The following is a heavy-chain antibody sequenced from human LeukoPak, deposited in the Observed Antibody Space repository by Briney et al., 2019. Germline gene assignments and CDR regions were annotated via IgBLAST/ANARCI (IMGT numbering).Heavy chain of an antibody. Sequence: GESLRLSCAASGFTFSSYWMSWVRQAPGEGLEWVANIKQDGSEKYYVDSVKGRFTISRDNAKNSLYLQMNSLRAEDTAVYYCAREVGIAAAFYYYYGMDVWAKGPRSPSP. CDR2: IKQDGSEK. V-gene: IGHV3-7*01. D-gene: IGHD6-13*01. CDR3: AREVGIAAAFYYYYGMDV. CDR1: GFTFSSYW. J-gene: IGHJ6*02.